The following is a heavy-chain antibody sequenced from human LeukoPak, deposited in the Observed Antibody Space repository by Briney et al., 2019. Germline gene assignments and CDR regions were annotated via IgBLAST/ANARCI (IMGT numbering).Heavy chain of an antibody. J-gene: IGHJ4*02. CDR2: IYYSGST. D-gene: IGHD3-16*01. CDR3: ARDGGTGYFDY. CDR1: GGSISYYY. Sequence: TSKTLSLTCTVSGGSISYYYWTWIRQPPGKGLEWIGTIYYSGSTYYNPSLKSRVTISVDTSKNQFSLKLGSVTAADTAVYYCARDGGTGYFDYWGQGTLVTVSS. V-gene: IGHV4-39*02.